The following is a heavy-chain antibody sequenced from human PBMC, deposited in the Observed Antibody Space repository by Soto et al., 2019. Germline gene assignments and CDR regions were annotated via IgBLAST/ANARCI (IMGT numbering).Heavy chain of an antibody. J-gene: IGHJ6*02. CDR1: GGSFSGYY. D-gene: IGHD3-22*01. V-gene: IGHV4-34*01. Sequence: SETLSLTCAVYGGSFSGYYWSWIRQPPGKGLEWIGEINHSGSTNYNPSLKSRVTISVETSKNQFSLKLSSVTAADTAVYYCARGDMIVAPYYYYYGMDVWGQGTTVTVSS. CDR2: INHSGST. CDR3: ARGDMIVAPYYYYYGMDV.